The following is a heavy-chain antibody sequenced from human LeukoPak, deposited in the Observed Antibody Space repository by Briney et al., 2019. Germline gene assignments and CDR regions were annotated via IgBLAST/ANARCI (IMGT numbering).Heavy chain of an antibody. D-gene: IGHD2-15*01. CDR3: ARWRVAATYYYYYMDV. V-gene: IGHV4-61*01. J-gene: IGHJ6*03. CDR2: IYYSGST. CDR1: GGSISSGSYY. Sequence: SETLSLTCTVSGGSISSGSYYWSWIRQPPGKGLEWIGYIYYSGSTNYNPSLKSRVTISVDTSKNQFSLKLSSVTAADTAVYYCARWRVAATYYYYYMDVWGKGTTVTISS.